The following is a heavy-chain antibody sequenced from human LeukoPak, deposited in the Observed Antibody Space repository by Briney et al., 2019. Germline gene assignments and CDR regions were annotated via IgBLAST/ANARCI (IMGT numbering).Heavy chain of an antibody. J-gene: IGHJ5*02. D-gene: IGHD6-13*01. CDR2: INTNTGNP. Sequence: ASVKVSCKASGYTFTTYPMNWVRQAPGQGLEWMGWINTNTGNPTYTQGFTGRFVFSLDTSVSTAYLQISSLKADDTAVYYCARDPYTSSSWYRGRANNWFDPWGQGTLVTVSS. CDR3: ARDPYTSSSWYRGRANNWFDP. CDR1: GYTFTTYP. V-gene: IGHV7-4-1*02.